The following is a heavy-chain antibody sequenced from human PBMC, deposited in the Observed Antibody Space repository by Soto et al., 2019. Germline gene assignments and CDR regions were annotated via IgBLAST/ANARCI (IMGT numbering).Heavy chain of an antibody. D-gene: IGHD6-13*01. CDR3: ANEQAAAVSPNSYDY. J-gene: IGHJ4*02. CDR1: GFTFSSYA. V-gene: IGHV3-23*01. Sequence: EVQLLESGGGLVQPWGSLRLSCAASGFTFSSYAMSWVRQAPGKGLEWVSAISGSGGSTYYADSVKGRFTISRDNSKNTLYRQMNSLRAEDTGVYYCANEQAAAVSPNSYDYWGKGTLVTVSS. CDR2: ISGSGGST.